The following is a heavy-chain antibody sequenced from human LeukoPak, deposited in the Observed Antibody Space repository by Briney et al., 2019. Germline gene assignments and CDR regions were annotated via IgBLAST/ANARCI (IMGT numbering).Heavy chain of an antibody. CDR2: INAGNGNT. D-gene: IGHD6-13*01. Sequence: GASVKVSRKASGYTFTSYAMHWVRQAPGQRLEWMGWINAGNGNTKYSQKLQGRVTMTTDTSTSTAYMELRSLRSDDTAVYYCARVEYSSSWYGPNNWFDPWGQGTLVTVSS. V-gene: IGHV1-3*01. CDR1: GYTFTSYA. CDR3: ARVEYSSSWYGPNNWFDP. J-gene: IGHJ5*02.